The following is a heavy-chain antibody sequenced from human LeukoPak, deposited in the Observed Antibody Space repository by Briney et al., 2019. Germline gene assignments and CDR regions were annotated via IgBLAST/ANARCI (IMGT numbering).Heavy chain of an antibody. J-gene: IGHJ6*03. Sequence: GGSLRLSCEASGFTFSGYSMNWVRQAPGKGLEWVSYISSSSSSIYYADPVSGRFTISRDNAKNSLYQQMNSLRDEDTAVYYCARGDNWHSYYYYYMDVWGKGTPVTVSS. CDR2: ISSSSSSI. V-gene: IGHV3-48*02. CDR1: GFTFSGYS. D-gene: IGHD1-7*01. CDR3: ARGDNWHSYYYYYMDV.